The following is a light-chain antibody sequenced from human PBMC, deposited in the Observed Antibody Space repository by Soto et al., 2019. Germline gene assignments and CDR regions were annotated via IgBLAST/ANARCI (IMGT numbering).Light chain of an antibody. CDR1: SSDVGGYNY. V-gene: IGLV2-11*01. J-gene: IGLJ3*02. CDR3: RSYAGSYTWV. Sequence: QPALTQPRSVSGSPGQSVTISCTGTSSDVGGYNYVSWYQHHPGKAPKSMIYDVSKRPSGVPDRFSGSKSGNTASLTISGLQAEDEADYYCRSYAGSYTWVFGGGTKLTVL. CDR2: DVS.